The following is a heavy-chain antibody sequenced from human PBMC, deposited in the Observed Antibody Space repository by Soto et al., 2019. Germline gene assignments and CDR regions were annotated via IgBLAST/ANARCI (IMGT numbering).Heavy chain of an antibody. Sequence: ASVKVSCKASGYTFTSYAMHWVRQAPGQRLEWMGWINAGNGNTKYSQKFQGRVTITRDTSASTAYMELSSLRSEDTAVYYCARGNWMGSWSYFPLGLRYYMDFSGKRTTVTVSS. J-gene: IGHJ6*03. V-gene: IGHV1-3*01. CDR1: GYTFTSYA. CDR2: INAGNGNT. D-gene: IGHD3-10*01. CDR3: ARGNWMGSWSYFPLGLRYYMDF.